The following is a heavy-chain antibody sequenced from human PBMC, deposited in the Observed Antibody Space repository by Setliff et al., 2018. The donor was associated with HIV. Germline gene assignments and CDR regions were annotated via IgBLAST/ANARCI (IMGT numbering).Heavy chain of an antibody. J-gene: IGHJ4*02. CDR3: ARGGGFWSGQLDY. Sequence: SETLSLTCTVSGASISSSGYYWGWIRQPPGRGLEWIGTIYYSGSTYYNPSLKSRVTISVDTSKNQFSLKLTSVTAVDTAVYYCARGGGFWSGQLDYWGQGTLVTVSS. CDR2: IYYSGST. CDR1: GASISSSGYY. D-gene: IGHD3-3*01. V-gene: IGHV4-39*07.